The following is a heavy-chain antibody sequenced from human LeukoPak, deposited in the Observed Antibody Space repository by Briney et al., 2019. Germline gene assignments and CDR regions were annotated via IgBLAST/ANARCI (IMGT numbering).Heavy chain of an antibody. J-gene: IGHJ3*02. V-gene: IGHV3-30-3*01. CDR3: ARERQDTIIHSGAFDI. CDR1: GFTFSNYF. Sequence: PGRSLRLSCAASGFTFSNYFMHWVRQAPGKGLEWVADIANDGSHTFYVESVKGRFTTSRDNSKNTLYLQMNSLRVEDTAVYFCARERQDTIIHSGAFDIWGQGTMVTVSS. CDR2: IANDGSHT. D-gene: IGHD3-10*01.